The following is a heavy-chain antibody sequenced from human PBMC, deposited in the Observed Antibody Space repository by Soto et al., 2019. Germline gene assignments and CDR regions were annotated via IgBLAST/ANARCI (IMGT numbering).Heavy chain of an antibody. V-gene: IGHV1-69*12. Sequence: QVQLVQSGSEVKKPGSSVKVSCKASGGFFSSDAISWVRQAPGQGLEWLGGITPISGTPKYAQKFQGRVTISADXSXSXXYMDLSSLRFEDTAIYYCARIYCSGGICFPNWVDPWGQGTLVTVSS. CDR1: GGFFSSDA. CDR2: ITPISGTP. J-gene: IGHJ5*02. CDR3: ARIYCSGGICFPNWVDP. D-gene: IGHD2-8*02.